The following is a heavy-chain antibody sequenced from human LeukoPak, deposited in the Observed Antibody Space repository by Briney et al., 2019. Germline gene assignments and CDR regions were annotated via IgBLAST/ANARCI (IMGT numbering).Heavy chain of an antibody. CDR2: INHSGST. V-gene: IGHV4-34*01. CDR3: ARVPRDYGDYGNAFDI. D-gene: IGHD4-17*01. CDR1: GGSFSGYY. Sequence: SETLSLTCAVYGGSFSGYYWSWIRQPPGKGLEWIGEINHSGSTNYNPSLKSRVTISVDMSKNQFSLKLSSVTAADTAVYYCARVPRDYGDYGNAFDIWGQGTMVTVSS. J-gene: IGHJ3*02.